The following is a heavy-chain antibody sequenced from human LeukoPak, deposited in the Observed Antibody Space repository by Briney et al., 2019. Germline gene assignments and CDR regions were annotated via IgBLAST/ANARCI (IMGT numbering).Heavy chain of an antibody. Sequence: SETLSLTCAVSGYSISSGYYWGWIRQSPGKGLEWIGSIYHSGSTYYNPSLKSRVTISVDTSKNHFSLRLSSVTAADTAVYYCARRSGSYRAGAEYSQHWGRGTLVTVSS. CDR1: GYSISSGYY. CDR2: IYHSGST. D-gene: IGHD1-26*01. CDR3: ARRSGSYRAGAEYSQH. J-gene: IGHJ1*01. V-gene: IGHV4-38-2*01.